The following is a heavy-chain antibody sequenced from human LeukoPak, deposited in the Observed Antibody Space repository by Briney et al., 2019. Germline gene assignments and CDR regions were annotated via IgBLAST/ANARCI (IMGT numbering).Heavy chain of an antibody. J-gene: IGHJ4*02. Sequence: SETLSLTCTVSGGSISSYYWSWIRQPPGKGLEWIGYIYYSGSTNYNPSLKSRVTISVDTSKNQFSLKLSSVTAADTAVYYCARSLWFGDSFDYWGQGTLATVSS. CDR2: IYYSGST. V-gene: IGHV4-59*01. CDR1: GGSISSYY. D-gene: IGHD3-10*01. CDR3: ARSLWFGDSFDY.